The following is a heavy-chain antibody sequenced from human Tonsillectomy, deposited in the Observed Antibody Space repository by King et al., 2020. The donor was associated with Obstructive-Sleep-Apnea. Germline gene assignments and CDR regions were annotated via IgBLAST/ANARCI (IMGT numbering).Heavy chain of an antibody. V-gene: IGHV3-9*01. CDR1: GFTFDDYA. J-gene: IGHJ6*02. CDR3: VKGDYGSGQSGGDV. CDR2: ISWNSGTI. D-gene: IGHD3-10*01. Sequence: QLVQSGGGLVQPGRSLRLSCAVSGFTFDDYAMHWVRQAPGKGLEWVSGISWNSGTIVYVDSVKGRFTISRDNAKNSLYLQMNSLRAEDTALYYCVKGDYGSGQSGGDVWGQGTTVTVSS.